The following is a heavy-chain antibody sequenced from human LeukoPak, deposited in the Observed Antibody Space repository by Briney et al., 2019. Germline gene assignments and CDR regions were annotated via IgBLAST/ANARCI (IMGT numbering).Heavy chain of an antibody. CDR2: ISGSGSII. CDR1: GFTFSTYE. J-gene: IGHJ4*02. V-gene: IGHV3-48*03. CDR3: ARDALTTAIIRGDH. D-gene: IGHD4-17*01. Sequence: GGSLRLSCAASGFTFSTYEMNWVRQAPGKGLEWLSYISGSGSIIYYADSVKGRFTISRDNAKNSLYLQMNNLRAEDTALYYCARDALTTAIIRGDHWGQGTQVTVSS.